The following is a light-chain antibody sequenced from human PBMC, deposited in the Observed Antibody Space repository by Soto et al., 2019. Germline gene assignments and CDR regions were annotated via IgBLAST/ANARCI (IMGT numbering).Light chain of an antibody. V-gene: IGKV3-20*01. CDR2: GAS. Sequence: EIVLTQSPGTLSLSPGERATLSCRASPSLSAFLAWYQQQPGQAPRLLIYGASTRATGIPDRFSGSGSGTDFTLTISRLEPEDFGVYYCQQYGFSPMYTFGQGTKLEI. CDR3: QQYGFSPMYT. J-gene: IGKJ2*01. CDR1: PSLSAF.